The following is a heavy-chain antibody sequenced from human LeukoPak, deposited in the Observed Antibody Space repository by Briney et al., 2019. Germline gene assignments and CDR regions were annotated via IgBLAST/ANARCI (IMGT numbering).Heavy chain of an antibody. CDR2: ISGSGGST. V-gene: IGHV3-23*01. Sequence: SGGSLRLSCAASGFTFSSYAMSWVRQAPGKGLEWVSAISGSGGSTYYADSVKGRFTISRDNSKNMLYLQMNILRAEDTAVYYCAKDSSRYDFWSGYYTFSDYWGQGTLVTVSS. J-gene: IGHJ4*02. D-gene: IGHD3-3*01. CDR1: GFTFSSYA. CDR3: AKDSSRYDFWSGYYTFSDY.